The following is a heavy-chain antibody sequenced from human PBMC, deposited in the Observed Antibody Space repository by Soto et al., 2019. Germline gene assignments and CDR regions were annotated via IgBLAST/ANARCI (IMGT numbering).Heavy chain of an antibody. D-gene: IGHD5-12*01. CDR3: ANEVDVAFSSLQYGRDV. CDR2: ISYDGTYK. CDR1: GFTFNNFA. V-gene: IGHV3-30*14. Sequence: QVQLVESGGGVVQPGRSLRLSCAASGFTFNNFAMHWVRQAPGKGLEWVAFISYDGTYKYYADSVRGRFTVYRDNSKSTLFLQMNSLNFEDTAVYVCANEVDVAFSSLQYGRDVWGQGTTVTVSS. J-gene: IGHJ6*02.